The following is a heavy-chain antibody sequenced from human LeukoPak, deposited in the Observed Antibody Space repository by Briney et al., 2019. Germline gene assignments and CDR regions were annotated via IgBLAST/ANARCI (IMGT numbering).Heavy chain of an antibody. CDR1: GFTFSSYS. J-gene: IGHJ3*02. D-gene: IGHD1-14*01. CDR2: ISSSSSYI. CDR3: ARTGRASDAFDI. Sequence: PGGSLRLSCAASGFTFSSYSINWVRQAPGKGLNWVSSISSSSSYIYYADSVKGRFTISRDNAKNSLYLQMNSLRAEDTAVYYCARTGRASDAFDIWGQGTMVTVSS. V-gene: IGHV3-21*01.